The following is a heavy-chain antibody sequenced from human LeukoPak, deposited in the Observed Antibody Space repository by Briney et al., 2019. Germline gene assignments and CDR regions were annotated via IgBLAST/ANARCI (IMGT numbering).Heavy chain of an antibody. Sequence: GRSLRLSCAASGFTFSSYWMHWVRQAPGKGLVWVSRINSDGSSTSYADSVKGRFTISRDNAKNTLYLQMNSLRAEDTAVYYCASGSGDYGNYYYMDVWGKGTTVTISS. J-gene: IGHJ6*03. D-gene: IGHD4-17*01. CDR3: ASGSGDYGNYYYMDV. CDR1: GFTFSSYW. V-gene: IGHV3-74*01. CDR2: INSDGSST.